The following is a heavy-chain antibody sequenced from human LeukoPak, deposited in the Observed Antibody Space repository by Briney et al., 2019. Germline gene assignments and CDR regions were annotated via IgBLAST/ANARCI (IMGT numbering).Heavy chain of an antibody. Sequence: SETLSLTCTVSGGSISSSSYYWGWIRQPPGKGLEWIGEINRSGSTNYNPSLKSRVTISVDTSKNQFSLKLSSVTAADTAVYYCARGGGGRLRYFERWGQGTLVTVSS. J-gene: IGHJ4*02. CDR3: ARGGGGRLRYFER. D-gene: IGHD3-9*01. CDR1: GGSISSSSYY. CDR2: INRSGST. V-gene: IGHV4-39*07.